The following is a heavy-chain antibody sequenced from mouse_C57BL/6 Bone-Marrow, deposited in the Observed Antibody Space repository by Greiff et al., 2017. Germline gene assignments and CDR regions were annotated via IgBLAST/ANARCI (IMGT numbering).Heavy chain of an antibody. D-gene: IGHD2-1*01. Sequence: EVKVVESGGGLVKPGGSLKLSCAASGFTFSSYAMSWVRQTPEKRLEWVATISDGGSYTYYPDNVKGRFTISRDNAKNNLYLQMSHLKSEDTAMYYCARDRGTIYYGNLYYFDYWGQGTTLTVSS. CDR1: GFTFSSYA. J-gene: IGHJ2*01. CDR2: ISDGGSYT. CDR3: ARDRGTIYYGNLYYFDY. V-gene: IGHV5-4*01.